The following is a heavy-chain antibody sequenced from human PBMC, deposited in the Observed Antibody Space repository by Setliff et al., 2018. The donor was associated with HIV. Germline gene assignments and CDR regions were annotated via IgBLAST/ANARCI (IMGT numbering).Heavy chain of an antibody. Sequence: KSSETLSLTCAVSGGSISSYYWSWIRQSPEKGLEWIGYIYHSGVTSYNPSLKSRVTMSMDMSKNLFSLNLSSVTAADSAVYYCARIAWKQGAVGSFCDYWGQGGLVTVS. CDR2: IYHSGVT. D-gene: IGHD3-10*01. CDR3: ARIAWKQGAVGSFCDY. CDR1: GGSISSYY. J-gene: IGHJ4*02. V-gene: IGHV4-59*01.